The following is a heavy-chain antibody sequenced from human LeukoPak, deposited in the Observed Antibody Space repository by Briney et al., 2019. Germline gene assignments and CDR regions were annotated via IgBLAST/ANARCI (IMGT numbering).Heavy chain of an antibody. D-gene: IGHD4-17*01. CDR1: GYSFTNYW. CDR2: IDPSDSYT. CDR3: ARAPSTTLRSFDY. Sequence: PGESLKISCKGPGYSFTNYWIGWVRQMPGKGLEWMGRIDPSDSYTNYSPSFQGHVTISADKSISTAYLHWSSLKASDTAMYYCARAPSTTLRSFDYWAQGTLVTVSS. J-gene: IGHJ4*02. V-gene: IGHV5-10-1*01.